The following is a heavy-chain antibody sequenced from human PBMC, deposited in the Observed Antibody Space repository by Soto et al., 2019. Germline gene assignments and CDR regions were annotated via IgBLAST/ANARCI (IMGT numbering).Heavy chain of an antibody. J-gene: IGHJ4*02. Sequence: GGSLRLSCAASGFTFSSYGMHWVRQAPGKGLEWVAVISYYGSNKYYADSVKGRFTISRDNSKNTLYLQMNSLRAEDTAVYYCAKERFHGSGSSFVDYWGQGTLVTVSS. CDR1: GFTFSSYG. D-gene: IGHD3-10*01. CDR2: ISYYGSNK. CDR3: AKERFHGSGSSFVDY. V-gene: IGHV3-30*18.